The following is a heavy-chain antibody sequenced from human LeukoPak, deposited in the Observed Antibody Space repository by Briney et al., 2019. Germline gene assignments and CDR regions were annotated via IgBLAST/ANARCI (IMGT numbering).Heavy chain of an antibody. CDR3: AREGSFDSSGYNDALDI. Sequence: RGSLRLSCAASGFTVSSNYMSWVRHAPGEGLEWVSVIRSGGSTSYADSVKGRFTISRDNSKNTLYLQMNSLRAEDTAVCYCAREGSFDSSGYNDALDIWGQGTMVTVSA. CDR1: GFTVSSNY. CDR2: IRSGGST. D-gene: IGHD3-22*01. J-gene: IGHJ3*02. V-gene: IGHV3-53*01.